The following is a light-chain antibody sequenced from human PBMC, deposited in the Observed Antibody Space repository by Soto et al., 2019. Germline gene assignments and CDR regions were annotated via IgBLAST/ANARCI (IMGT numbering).Light chain of an antibody. J-gene: IGLJ1*01. V-gene: IGLV1-40*01. Sequence: QSVLPKPPSVSGAPGQMVTISCTGSSSNIGAGYDVHWYQQLPGTAPKLLIYGNSNRPSGVPDRFSGSKSGTSASLAISGLQSEDEADYYCAAWDDSLNGYVFGTGTRSPS. CDR3: AAWDDSLNGYV. CDR2: GNS. CDR1: SSNIGAGYD.